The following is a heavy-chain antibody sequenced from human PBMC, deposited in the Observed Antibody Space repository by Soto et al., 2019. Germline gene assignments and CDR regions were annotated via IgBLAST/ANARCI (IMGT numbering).Heavy chain of an antibody. J-gene: IGHJ4*02. CDR3: VRIGRLGGY. Sequence: PGGSLRLSCAASGFTFSSYWMSWVRQAPGKGLEWVANIKEDGSEKYYVDSGKGRFTISRDNAKNSLFLQMNSLKAEDTAVYYCVRIGRLGGYWGQGTLVTVSS. CDR1: GFTFSSYW. CDR2: IKEDGSEK. V-gene: IGHV3-7*03. D-gene: IGHD3-16*01.